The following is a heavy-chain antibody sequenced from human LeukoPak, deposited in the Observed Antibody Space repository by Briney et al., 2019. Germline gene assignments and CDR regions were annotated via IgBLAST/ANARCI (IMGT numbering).Heavy chain of an antibody. Sequence: SETLSPTCTVSGGSISSYYWNWIRQPPGKGLEWIGYIYDSGSTNYNPSLKSRVTISVDTSKNQFSLKLSSVTAADTAVYYCATSLSNYYNYYMDVWGKGTTVTVSS. V-gene: IGHV4-59*01. D-gene: IGHD2/OR15-2a*01. CDR2: IYDSGST. CDR1: GGSISSYY. J-gene: IGHJ6*03. CDR3: ATSLSNYYNYYMDV.